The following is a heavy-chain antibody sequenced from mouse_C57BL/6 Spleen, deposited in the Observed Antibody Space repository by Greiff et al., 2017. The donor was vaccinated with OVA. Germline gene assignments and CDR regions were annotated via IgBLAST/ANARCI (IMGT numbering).Heavy chain of an antibody. Sequence: QVQLQESGPGLVQPSQSLSITCTVSGFSLTSYGVHWVRQPPGKGLEWLGVIWSGGGTDYNAAFISRLSISKDNSKSQVFFKMNSLQADDTAIYYCAKEGRLYWYFDVWGTGTTVTVSS. CDR3: AKEGRLYWYFDV. CDR2: IWSGGGT. J-gene: IGHJ1*03. V-gene: IGHV2-4*01. CDR1: GFSLTSYG.